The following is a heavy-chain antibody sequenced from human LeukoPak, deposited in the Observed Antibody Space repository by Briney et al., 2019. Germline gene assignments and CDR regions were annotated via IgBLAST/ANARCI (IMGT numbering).Heavy chain of an antibody. CDR3: ATNVTFSFDD. CDR1: AYSISSGYY. D-gene: IGHD2-21*02. CDR2: IHNGGST. Sequence: PSETLSLTCAVSAYSISSGYYWGWIRQPPGKGLEWIGSIHNGGSTYYNLSLKSRITISIDRSKNQFSLKLNSVTAADSAVYYCATNVTFSFDDWGQGTLVTVSS. J-gene: IGHJ4*02. V-gene: IGHV4-38-2*01.